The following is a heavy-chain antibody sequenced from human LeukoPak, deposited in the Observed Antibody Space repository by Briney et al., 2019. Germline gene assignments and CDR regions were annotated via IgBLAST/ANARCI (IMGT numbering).Heavy chain of an antibody. CDR2: IFYSGST. Sequence: SETLSLTCTVSGGSINSGGHYWTWIRQHPGKGLEWIGYIFYSGSTYYNPSLKSRLTISVDTSKNQFSLKLNSVTAADTAVYYCASRSPPGETGYFDYWGQGTLVTVSS. CDR3: ASRSPPGETGYFDY. V-gene: IGHV4-31*03. D-gene: IGHD2-21*01. CDR1: GGSINSGGHY. J-gene: IGHJ4*02.